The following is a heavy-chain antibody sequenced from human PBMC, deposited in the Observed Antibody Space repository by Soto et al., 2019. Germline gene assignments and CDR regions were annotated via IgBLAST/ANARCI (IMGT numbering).Heavy chain of an antibody. J-gene: IGHJ6*02. Sequence: PSETLSLTCAVSGASISSDNRWTWVRQPPGEGLEWIGEISQSGTTKYNPSLASRVTISVDKSKNQFSLRLTSMTAADTAVYYCAKKVPAALRLYYFFGLDVWGQETTVTVSS. D-gene: IGHD2-15*01. CDR2: ISQSGTT. CDR3: AKKVPAALRLYYFFGLDV. CDR1: GASISSDNR. V-gene: IGHV4-4*02.